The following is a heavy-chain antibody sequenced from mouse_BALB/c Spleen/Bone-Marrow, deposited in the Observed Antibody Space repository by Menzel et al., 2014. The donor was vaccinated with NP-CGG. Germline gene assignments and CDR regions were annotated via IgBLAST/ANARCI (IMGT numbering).Heavy chain of an antibody. Sequence: VQLQQSGGGLVQPGGSLKLSCAASGFDFSRYWMSWVRQAPGKGLEWIGEINPDSSTINYTRSLKDKFIISRDNAKNTLYLQMSKVRSEDTALYYCARLYYYGQFAYWGQGTLVTVSA. CDR3: ARLYYYGQFAY. D-gene: IGHD1-1*01. CDR1: GFDFSRYW. CDR2: INPDSSTI. J-gene: IGHJ3*01. V-gene: IGHV4-1*02.